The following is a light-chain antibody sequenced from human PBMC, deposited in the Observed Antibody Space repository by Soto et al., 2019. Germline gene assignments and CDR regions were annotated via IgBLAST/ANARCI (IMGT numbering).Light chain of an antibody. V-gene: IGKV1-33*01. CDR3: QQYDNLPAT. J-gene: IGKJ3*01. CDR1: QDISNY. CDR2: DAS. Sequence: DIQMTQSPSSLSASVGDRVTITCQASQDISNYLNWYQQKPGKAPKLLIYDASNLETGVPSRFSGSGSGTDFTFTISSLQPEDIATYYCQQYDNLPATFGPGTKV.